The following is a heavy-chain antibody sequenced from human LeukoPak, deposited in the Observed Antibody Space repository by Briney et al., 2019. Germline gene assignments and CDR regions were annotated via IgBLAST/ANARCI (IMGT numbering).Heavy chain of an antibody. D-gene: IGHD2-2*01. Sequence: GESLKISCKGSGYNFTNCWIGWVRQMPGKGLEWMGIIYPGDSDTRYSPSFQGQVTISADKSISTAYLQWSSLKASDTAMYYCARHRSGDIVVVPQLLRDAFDIWGQGTMVTVSS. CDR3: ARHRSGDIVVVPQLLRDAFDI. V-gene: IGHV5-51*01. CDR2: IYPGDSDT. CDR1: GYNFTNCW. J-gene: IGHJ3*02.